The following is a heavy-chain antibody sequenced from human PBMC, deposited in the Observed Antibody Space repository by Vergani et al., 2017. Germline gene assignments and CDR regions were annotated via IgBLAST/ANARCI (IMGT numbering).Heavy chain of an antibody. CDR2: IYYSENK. D-gene: IGHD6-13*01. CDR3: ARGSRAEGGSGPDK. Sequence: HLQLQESGPGLVKPSETLSLTCTVSGGSITYGAFYWGWIRQSPGKGLEWIGSIYYSENKFYNPSLESRVTLSIDTTKNQFSLKLKSVTAADTAVYYCARGSRAEGGSGPDKWGQGTLVTVSS. J-gene: IGHJ4*02. CDR1: GGSITYGAFY. V-gene: IGHV4-39*01.